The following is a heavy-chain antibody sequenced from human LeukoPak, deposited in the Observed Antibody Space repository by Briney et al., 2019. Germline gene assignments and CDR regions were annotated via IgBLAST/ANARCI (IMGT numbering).Heavy chain of an antibody. D-gene: IGHD4-17*01. J-gene: IGHJ2*01. V-gene: IGHV1-2*02. CDR3: ASRVTPVTQFYWYFDL. CDR1: GYTFTGYY. Sequence: GASVKVSCKASGYTFTGYYMHWVRQAPGQGLEWMGWINPNSGGTNSAQKFQGRVTMTRDTSISTAYMELSRLRSDDTAVYYCASRVTPVTQFYWYFDLWGRGTLVTVSS. CDR2: INPNSGGT.